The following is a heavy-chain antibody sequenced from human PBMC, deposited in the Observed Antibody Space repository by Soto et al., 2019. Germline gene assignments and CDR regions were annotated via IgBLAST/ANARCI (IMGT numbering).Heavy chain of an antibody. D-gene: IGHD2-15*01. J-gene: IGHJ6*02. CDR1: GFTFSSYE. V-gene: IGHV3-48*03. CDR2: ISSSGSTI. Sequence: GSLRLSCAASGFTFSSYEMNWVRQAPGKGMEWVSYISSSGSTIYYADSVKGRFTISRDNAKKSLYLQMNSLRAEDTAVYYCARVDCSGGSCYHPGYYGMDVWGQGTTVTVSS. CDR3: ARVDCSGGSCYHPGYYGMDV.